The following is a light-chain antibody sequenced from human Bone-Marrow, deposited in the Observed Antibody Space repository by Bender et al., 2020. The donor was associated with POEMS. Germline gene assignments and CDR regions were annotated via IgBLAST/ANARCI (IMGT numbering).Light chain of an antibody. CDR3: SSYTSDTITAL. V-gene: IGLV2-14*03. J-gene: IGLJ2*01. Sequence: QSALTQPRSVSGSPGQSVTISCTGTNRDIGAYDYVSWYQQHPGKAPKLVIYDVTNRPSGVSTRFSGSKSGNTASLIISGLQAEDEADYYCSSYTSDTITALFGGGTKLIVL. CDR2: DVT. CDR1: NRDIGAYDY.